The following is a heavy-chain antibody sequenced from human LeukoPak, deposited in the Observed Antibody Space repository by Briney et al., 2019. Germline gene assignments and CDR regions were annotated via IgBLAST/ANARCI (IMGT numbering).Heavy chain of an antibody. D-gene: IGHD6-13*01. J-gene: IGHJ4*02. CDR2: IKSNAGGGTT. CDR3: TRDPRIAPERGFDY. CDR1: GFTVTNAW. Sequence: GGSLRLSCAVSGFTVTNAWMNWVRQAPGKGLEWVARIKSNAGGGTTDYAAPVKGRFTISRDDATNTMSLQMNSLKTEDTAVYYCTRDPRIAPERGFDYWGQGTLVTVSS. V-gene: IGHV3-15*01.